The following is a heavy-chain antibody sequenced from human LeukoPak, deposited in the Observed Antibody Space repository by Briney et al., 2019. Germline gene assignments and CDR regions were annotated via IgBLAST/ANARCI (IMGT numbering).Heavy chain of an antibody. CDR2: INWNGGST. D-gene: IGHD2-15*01. CDR3: ARLLRYCSGGSCYSGGGDY. CDR1: GFTFDDYG. Sequence: GGSLRLSCAASGFTFDDYGVSWVRQAPGKGLEWVSGINWNGGSTSYADSVKGRFTISRDNAKNSLYLQMNSLRAEDTALYHCARLLRYCSGGSCYSGGGDYWGQGTLVTVSS. J-gene: IGHJ4*02. V-gene: IGHV3-20*01.